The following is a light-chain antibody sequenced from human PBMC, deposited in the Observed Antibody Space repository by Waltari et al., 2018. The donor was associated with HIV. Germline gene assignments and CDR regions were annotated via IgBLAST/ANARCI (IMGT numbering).Light chain of an antibody. Sequence: QSVLTQPPSASGTPGQRVTISCSGSTSNLGSNTINWYQQPPGTAPKPLIHSNNPRPSGVPDRCSGSKSGTAASRAISGLQSEDEADYSCAAWDDSLNGPVFGGGTKLTVL. CDR2: SNN. CDR1: TSNLGSNT. J-gene: IGLJ3*02. CDR3: AAWDDSLNGPV. V-gene: IGLV1-44*01.